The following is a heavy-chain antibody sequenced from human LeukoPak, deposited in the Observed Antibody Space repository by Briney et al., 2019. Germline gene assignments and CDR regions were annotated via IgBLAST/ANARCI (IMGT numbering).Heavy chain of an antibody. CDR1: GASTSSFS. Sequence: SETLSLTCTVSGASTSSFSWSWIRQPPGKGLEWIGYIHYSGSTNYNSSLKSRVTISVDTSKNQFSLKLSSVTAADTAVYYCARHGGETIVAMILHAFDIWGQGTMVTVSS. CDR2: IHYSGST. J-gene: IGHJ3*02. CDR3: ARHGGETIVAMILHAFDI. V-gene: IGHV4-59*08. D-gene: IGHD5-12*01.